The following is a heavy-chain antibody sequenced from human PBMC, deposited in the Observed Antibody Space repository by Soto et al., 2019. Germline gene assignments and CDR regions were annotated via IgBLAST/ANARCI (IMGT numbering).Heavy chain of an antibody. D-gene: IGHD2-15*01. J-gene: IGHJ5*02. CDR1: GDLISNYY. V-gene: IGHV4-59*01. CDR3: ARTSCSAGTCYPGGNWFDP. CDR2: TYCSGST. Sequence: SETLSLTCTVSGDLISNYYWGWIRQPPGKGLEWIGFTYCSGSTNYNPSLKSRVTMSVDTSKNQFSLKLNSVTAADTAVYYCARTSCSAGTCYPGGNWFDPWGQGTLVTVSS.